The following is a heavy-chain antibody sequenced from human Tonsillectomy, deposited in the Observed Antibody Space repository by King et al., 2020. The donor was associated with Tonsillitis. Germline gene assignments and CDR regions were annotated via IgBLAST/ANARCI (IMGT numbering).Heavy chain of an antibody. CDR3: ARDYDDFWSGSGGWFDP. CDR1: GYTFTSYG. CDR2: ISAYNGNT. V-gene: IGHV1-18*01. J-gene: IGHJ5*02. Sequence: VQLVESGAEVKKPGASVKVSCKASGYTFTSYGISWVRQAPGQGLEWMGWISAYNGNTNYAQKLQGRVTMTTDTSTRTAYMALRSLRSDDTAVYYCARDYDDFWSGSGGWFDPWGQGTLVTVSS. D-gene: IGHD3-3*01.